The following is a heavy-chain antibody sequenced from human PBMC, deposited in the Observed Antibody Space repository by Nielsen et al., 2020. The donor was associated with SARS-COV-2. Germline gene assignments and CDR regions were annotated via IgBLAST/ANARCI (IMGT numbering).Heavy chain of an antibody. J-gene: IGHJ4*02. D-gene: IGHD5-18*01. V-gene: IGHV4-39*07. CDR2: IYYTQNT. Sequence: SETLSLTCTVSGASITTSTSYWNWVRQSPGKGLEWIASIYYTQNTYYNPSLKSRVTISLDTSKNHFSLKLTSVTAADTALYYCAREENSLHDWGQGTLVTVSS. CDR3: AREENSLHD. CDR1: GASITTSTSY.